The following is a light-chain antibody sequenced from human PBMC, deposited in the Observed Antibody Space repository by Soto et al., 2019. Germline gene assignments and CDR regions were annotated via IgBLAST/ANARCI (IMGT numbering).Light chain of an antibody. Sequence: EIVLTQSPGTLSLSPGERATLSCRASQSVSSSYLAWYQQKPGQAPRLLIYGASSRATGIPDRFSGSGSGTDFTLTISRLEPEDFAMYYCQQYKDVPFTFGQGTNLEIK. CDR2: GAS. CDR1: QSVSSSY. V-gene: IGKV3-20*01. CDR3: QQYKDVPFT. J-gene: IGKJ2*01.